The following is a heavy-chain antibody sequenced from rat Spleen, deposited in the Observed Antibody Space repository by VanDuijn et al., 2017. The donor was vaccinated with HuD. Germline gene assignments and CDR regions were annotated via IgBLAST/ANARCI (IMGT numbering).Heavy chain of an antibody. D-gene: IGHD1-6*01. CDR1: GFTFSDYA. V-gene: IGHV5-17*01. Sequence: EVQLVESGGGLVQPGNSLKLSCAASGFTFSDYAMAWVRQSPKKGLEWVATIIYDGSSTYYRDSVKGRFTISRDNAKRSLYLQMNSLRSEDTATYYCTRLTFYGYGYYFDYWGQGVMVTVSS. CDR3: TRLTFYGYGYYFDY. J-gene: IGHJ2*01. CDR2: IIYDGSST.